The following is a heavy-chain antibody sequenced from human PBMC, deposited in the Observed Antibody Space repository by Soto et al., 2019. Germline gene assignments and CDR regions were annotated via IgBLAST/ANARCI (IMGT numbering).Heavy chain of an antibody. CDR2: IIPIFGTA. Sequence: SSVKVSCKASGGTFSSYAISWVRQAPGQGLEWMGGIIPIFGTANYAQKFQGRVTITADESTSTAYMELSSLRSEDTAVYYCASPAGGGGGFSAALDIGGQGKTVT. CDR3: ASPAGGGGGFSAALDI. CDR1: GGTFSSYA. J-gene: IGHJ3*02. D-gene: IGHD3-10*01. V-gene: IGHV1-69*13.